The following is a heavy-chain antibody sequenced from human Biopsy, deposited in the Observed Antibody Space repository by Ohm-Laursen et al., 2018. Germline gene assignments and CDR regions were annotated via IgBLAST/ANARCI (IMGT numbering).Heavy chain of an antibody. CDR3: AADADGYYTEFDY. J-gene: IGHJ4*02. Sequence: GSSVKVSCKASGGPSSNYAFSWVRQAPGQGLEWVGRIVPILGHLNYAQRFQGRVSITADKSTTYVYMELSRLTSGDPAVYYLAADADGYYTEFDYWGPGTLVTVSS. V-gene: IGHV1-69*04. CDR1: GGPSSNYA. D-gene: IGHD3-3*01. CDR2: IVPILGHL.